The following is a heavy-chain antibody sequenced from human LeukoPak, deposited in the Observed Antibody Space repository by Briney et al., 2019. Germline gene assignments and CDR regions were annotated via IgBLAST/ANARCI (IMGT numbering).Heavy chain of an antibody. D-gene: IGHD3-10*01. J-gene: IGHJ4*02. V-gene: IGHV3-23*01. CDR3: AKDLKYGSGSYFYFDY. Sequence: GGSLRLSCEASGFTFSSYAMSWVRQAPGKGLEWVSAISGSGGSTYYADSVKGRFTISRDNSKNTLYLQMNSLRAEDTAVYYCAKDLKYGSGSYFYFDYWGQGTLVTVSS. CDR1: GFTFSSYA. CDR2: ISGSGGST.